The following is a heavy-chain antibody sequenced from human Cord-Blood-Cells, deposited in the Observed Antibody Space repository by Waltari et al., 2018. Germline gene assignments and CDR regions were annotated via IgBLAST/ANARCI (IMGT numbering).Heavy chain of an antibody. D-gene: IGHD3-10*01. Sequence: QLQLQESGPGLVKPSETLSLTCTVSGGSISSSSYYWGWIRQPPGKGLEWIGSIYYSGSTYSSPSLKSRVTISLDTSKNQFSRKLSSVTAADTAVYYCASYGSGSYYNWNFDYWGQGTLVTVSS. J-gene: IGHJ4*02. CDR1: GGSISSSSYY. CDR2: IYYSGST. V-gene: IGHV4-39*01. CDR3: ASYGSGSYYNWNFDY.